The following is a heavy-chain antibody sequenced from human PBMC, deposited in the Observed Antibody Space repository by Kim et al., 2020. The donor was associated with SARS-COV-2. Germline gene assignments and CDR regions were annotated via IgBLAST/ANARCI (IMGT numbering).Heavy chain of an antibody. D-gene: IGHD6-13*01. Sequence: SETLSLTCTVSGGSISSSSYYWGWIRQPPGKGLEWIGCIYYSGSTYHNLSLKSRVTISVDKSKNQFSLKLSSVTAADTAVYYCARPEANNTSSWYCSFYFYDGMDVWGQGTTVTVSS. CDR1: GGSISSSSYY. CDR3: ARPEANNTSSWYCSFYFYDGMDV. V-gene: IGHV4-39*01. CDR2: IYYSGST. J-gene: IGHJ6*02.